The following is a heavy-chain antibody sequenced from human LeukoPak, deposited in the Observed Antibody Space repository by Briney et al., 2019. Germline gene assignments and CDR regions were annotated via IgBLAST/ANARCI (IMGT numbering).Heavy chain of an antibody. D-gene: IGHD4-4*01. J-gene: IGHJ4*02. CDR1: GYTFTGYY. CDR2: INPNSGGT. V-gene: IGHV1-2*02. CDR3: ARGSTVTTESHPIDY. Sequence: ASVKVSCKASGYTFTGYYMHWVRQAPGQGLEWMGWINPNSGGTNYAQKFQGRVTMTRDTSISTAYMELSRLRSDDTAVYYCARGSTVTTESHPIDYWGQGTLVTVSS.